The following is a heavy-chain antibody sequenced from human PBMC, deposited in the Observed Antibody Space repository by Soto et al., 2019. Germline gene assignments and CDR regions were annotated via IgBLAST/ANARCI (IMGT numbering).Heavy chain of an antibody. CDR3: AKRAYGDPFDP. Sequence: HLQLQESGPGLVKPSETLSLTCGVSGGSITSSGFWWSWIRQPPGKGLEWIATIYDTGHTFYNPSLRSRVTISADTSKNQFALTLNSVTAADTAVYYCAKRAYGDPFDPWGQGTLVTVSS. CDR1: GGSITSSGFW. CDR2: IYDTGHT. D-gene: IGHD4-17*01. J-gene: IGHJ5*02. V-gene: IGHV4-39*01.